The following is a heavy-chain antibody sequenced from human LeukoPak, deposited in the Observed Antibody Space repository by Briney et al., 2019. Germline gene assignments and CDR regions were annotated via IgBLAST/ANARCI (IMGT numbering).Heavy chain of an antibody. V-gene: IGHV1-2*02. CDR1: GYTFTGYY. CDR2: INPNSGGT. J-gene: IGHJ6*03. D-gene: IGHD3-9*01. Sequence: GASVKVSCKTSGYTFTGYYMHWVRQAPGQGLEWMGWINPNSGGTNYAQKFQGRVTMTRDTSISTAYMELSRLRSEDTAVYYCARGPDYDLLTGYPDYYYYSMDVWGKGTTVTVSS. CDR3: ARGPDYDLLTGYPDYYYYSMDV.